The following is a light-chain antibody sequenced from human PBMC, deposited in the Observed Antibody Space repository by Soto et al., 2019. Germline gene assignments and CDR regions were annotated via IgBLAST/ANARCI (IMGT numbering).Light chain of an antibody. V-gene: IGKV1-33*01. CDR2: DAS. CDR3: NRYDNLPFT. J-gene: IGKJ3*01. Sequence: DIQMTQSPSSLSASVGDRVTITCQASQDISNYLNWYQQKPGKAPKLLIYDASNLETGVPSRFSGSASGPDFNFTIRSLQPEDIATYHYNRYDNLPFTFGPGTKVDIK. CDR1: QDISNY.